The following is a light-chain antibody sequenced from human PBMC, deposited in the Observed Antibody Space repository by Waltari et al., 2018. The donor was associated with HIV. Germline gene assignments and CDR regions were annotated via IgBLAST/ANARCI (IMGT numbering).Light chain of an antibody. CDR3: QQYGSSPIT. J-gene: IGKJ5*01. Sequence: IVSTQSPGTLSLSSGERATLSCRASQSVTTTYLAWYQQKPGQAPRLLIYAASSRATGIPDRFSGSGSVTDFTLTISRLEPEDFAVYYCQQYGSSPITFGQGTRLEIK. CDR2: AAS. CDR1: QSVTTTY. V-gene: IGKV3-20*01.